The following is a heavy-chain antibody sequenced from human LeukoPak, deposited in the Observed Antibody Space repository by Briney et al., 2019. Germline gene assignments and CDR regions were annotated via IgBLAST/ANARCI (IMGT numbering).Heavy chain of an antibody. CDR1: GGSISSSSYY. CDR3: ARRAPASYDAFDI. V-gene: IGHV4-39*01. CDR2: IYYSGST. J-gene: IGHJ3*02. Sequence: PSETLSLTWTVSGGSISSSSYYWGWIRQPPGKGLEWIGSIYYSGSTYYNPSLKSRVTISVDTSKNQFSLKLSSVTAADTAVYYCARRAPASYDAFDIWGQGTMVTVSS. D-gene: IGHD1-26*01.